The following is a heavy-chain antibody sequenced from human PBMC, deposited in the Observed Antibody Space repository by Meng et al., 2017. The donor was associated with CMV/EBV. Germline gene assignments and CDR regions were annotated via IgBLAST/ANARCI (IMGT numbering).Heavy chain of an antibody. Sequence: GESPKISCKGSGYSFTSYWIGWVRQMPGKGLEWMGIIYPGDSDTRYSPSFQGQVTISADKSISTAYLQWSSLKASDTAMYYCARQSGEGVVVPAAIRYYYGMDVWGQGTTVTVSS. V-gene: IGHV5-51*01. D-gene: IGHD2-2*01. CDR1: GYSFTSYW. CDR2: IYPGDSDT. CDR3: ARQSGEGVVVPAAIRYYYGMDV. J-gene: IGHJ6*02.